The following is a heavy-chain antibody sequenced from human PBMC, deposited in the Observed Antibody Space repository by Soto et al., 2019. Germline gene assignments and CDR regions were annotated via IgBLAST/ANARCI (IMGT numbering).Heavy chain of an antibody. CDR2: ISYDGDNK. V-gene: IGHV3-30*18. CDR3: VKGDLDTAVVNSPDAFDF. J-gene: IGHJ3*01. CDR1: GFMFNDYG. Sequence: GGSLRLSCEASGFMFNDYGIHWGRQAPGKGLDWVAVISYDGDNKYYAQSVKGRFTISRDNSKNTLFLHMDSLRREDTAVYHCVKGDLDTAVVNSPDAFDFWGQGTMVTVSS. D-gene: IGHD5-18*01.